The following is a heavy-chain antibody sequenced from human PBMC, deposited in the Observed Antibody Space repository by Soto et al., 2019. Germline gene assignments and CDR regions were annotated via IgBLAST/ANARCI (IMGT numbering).Heavy chain of an antibody. CDR1: GFTFSSYW. Sequence: EVQLVESGGGLVQPGGSLRLSCAASGFTFSSYWMGWLRLAPRKGLEWVANIKVDGSEKYYVDSVKGRFTISRDNAKNSLYLQMNSLRAEDTALYYCARGYSSSPNWFDPWGQGTLVTVSS. CDR2: IKVDGSEK. CDR3: ARGYSSSPNWFDP. V-gene: IGHV3-7*03. J-gene: IGHJ5*02. D-gene: IGHD6-6*01.